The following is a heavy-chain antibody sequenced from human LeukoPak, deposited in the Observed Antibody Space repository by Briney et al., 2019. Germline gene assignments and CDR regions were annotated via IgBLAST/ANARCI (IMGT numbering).Heavy chain of an antibody. CDR1: GGSISSSSYY. V-gene: IGHV4-39*01. Sequence: SETLSLTCTVSGGSISSSSYYWGWIRQPPGKGLEWIGSIYYSGSTYYNPSLKSRVTISVDTSKNQFSLKLSSVTAADTAVYYCATRGIVVPAAIRGHFDYWGQGTLVTVSS. J-gene: IGHJ4*02. CDR3: ATRGIVVPAAIRGHFDY. CDR2: IYYSGST. D-gene: IGHD2-2*01.